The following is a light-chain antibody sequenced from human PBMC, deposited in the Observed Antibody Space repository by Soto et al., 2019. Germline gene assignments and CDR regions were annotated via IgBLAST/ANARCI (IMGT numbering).Light chain of an antibody. Sequence: AIQMTQSPSSLSASVGDRVTITCRASQGIRNDLGWYQQKPGKAPTVLIFAAASLQRGVPSRFSGSGSGTDFTLTISSLQPEDFATYYCLQDYNYPHTFGQGTKVGIK. CDR2: AAA. J-gene: IGKJ1*01. CDR3: LQDYNYPHT. V-gene: IGKV1-6*01. CDR1: QGIRND.